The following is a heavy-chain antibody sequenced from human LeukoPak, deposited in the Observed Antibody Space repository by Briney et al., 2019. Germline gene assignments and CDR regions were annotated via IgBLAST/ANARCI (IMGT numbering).Heavy chain of an antibody. CDR1: GGSISSSSYY. CDR3: ARSPGPLVPAAFDI. CDR2: IYYSGST. J-gene: IGHJ3*02. V-gene: IGHV4-39*01. Sequence: SETLSLTCTVSGGSISSSSYYWGWIRQPPGKGLEWIGSIYYSGSTYYNPSLKSRVTISVDTSKNQFSLKLSSVTAADTAVYYCARSPGPLVPAAFDIWGQGTMVTVSS. D-gene: IGHD3-10*01.